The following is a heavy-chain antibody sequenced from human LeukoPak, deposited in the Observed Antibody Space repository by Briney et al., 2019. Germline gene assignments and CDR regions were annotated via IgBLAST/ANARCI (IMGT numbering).Heavy chain of an antibody. CDR1: GGSISSSSYY. CDR2: INHSGST. V-gene: IGHV4-39*07. D-gene: IGHD3-9*01. Sequence: SETLSLTCTVSGGSISSSSYYWGWIRQPPGKGLEWIGEINHSGSTNYNPSLKSRVTISVDTSKNQFSLKLSSVTAADTAVYYCARLGYYDILTGYRATFDYWGQGTLVTVSS. CDR3: ARLGYYDILTGYRATFDY. J-gene: IGHJ4*02.